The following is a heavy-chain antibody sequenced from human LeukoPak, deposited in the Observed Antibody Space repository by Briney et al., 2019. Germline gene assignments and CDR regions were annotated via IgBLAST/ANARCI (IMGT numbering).Heavy chain of an antibody. CDR2: ITESGGTE. CDR1: AFTFSEYS. J-gene: IGHJ4*02. Sequence: PGGSLRLSCVGSAFTFSEYSMSWIRQAPWRELEWISSITESGGTEYYADSVKGRFSISRDNAKSALYLQMNSLRAEDTAVYYCARPPEGYSYGFYLGHWGQGAPVIVSS. D-gene: IGHD5-18*01. CDR3: ARPPEGYSYGFYLGH. V-gene: IGHV3-11*01.